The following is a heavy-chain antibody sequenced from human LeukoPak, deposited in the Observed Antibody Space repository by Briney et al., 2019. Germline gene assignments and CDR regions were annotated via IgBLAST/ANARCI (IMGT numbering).Heavy chain of an antibody. D-gene: IGHD5-12*01. J-gene: IGHJ4*02. Sequence: PGGSLRLSCAASGFTLSSYWMHWVRQAPGKGLVWVSRINSDGSSTSYADSVKGRFTISRDNAKNTLYLQMNSLRAEDTAVYYCARDMSGYDRKVAFDYWGQGTLVTVSS. CDR2: INSDGSST. CDR1: GFTLSSYW. CDR3: ARDMSGYDRKVAFDY. V-gene: IGHV3-74*01.